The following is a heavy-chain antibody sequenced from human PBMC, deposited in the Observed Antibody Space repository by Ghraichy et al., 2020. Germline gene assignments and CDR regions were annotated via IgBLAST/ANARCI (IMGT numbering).Heavy chain of an antibody. V-gene: IGHV1-2*02. D-gene: IGHD1-14*01. CDR1: GYTFTGYY. CDR3: ARTTGRVSYGMDV. CDR2: INPNSGGT. Sequence: ASVKVSCKASGYTFTGYYMHWVRQAPGQGLELMGWINPNSGGTNYAQKFQGRVTMTRDTSISTAYKELSRLRSDDTAVYYCARTTGRVSYGMDVWGQGTTVTVSS. J-gene: IGHJ6*02.